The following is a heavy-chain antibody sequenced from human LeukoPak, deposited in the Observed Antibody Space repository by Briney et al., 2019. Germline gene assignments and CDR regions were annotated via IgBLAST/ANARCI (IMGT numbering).Heavy chain of an antibody. CDR3: ARLSCSSTSCYKSYWYFDL. Sequence: ASVKVSCKASGGTFSSYAISWVRQAPGQGLEWMGWINPNSGGTNYAQKFQGRVTMTRDTSISTAYMELSRLRSDDTAVYYCARLSCSSTSCYKSYWYFDLWGRGTLVTVSS. D-gene: IGHD2-2*02. CDR1: GGTFSSYA. V-gene: IGHV1-2*02. CDR2: INPNSGGT. J-gene: IGHJ2*01.